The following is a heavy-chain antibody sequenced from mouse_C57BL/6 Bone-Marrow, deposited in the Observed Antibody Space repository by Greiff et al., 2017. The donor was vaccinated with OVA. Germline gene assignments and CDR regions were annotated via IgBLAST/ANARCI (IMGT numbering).Heavy chain of an antibody. CDR2: IFPGSGST. CDR1: GYTFTDYY. J-gene: IGHJ2*01. CDR3: AREAPMGTVVYFDY. V-gene: IGHV1-75*01. D-gene: IGHD1-1*01. Sequence: VQLQQSGPELVKPGASVKISCKASGYTFTDYYINWVKQRPGQGLEWIGWIFPGSGSTYYNEKFKGKATLTVDKSSSTAYMLLSSLTSEDSAVYFCAREAPMGTVVYFDYWGQGTTLTVSS.